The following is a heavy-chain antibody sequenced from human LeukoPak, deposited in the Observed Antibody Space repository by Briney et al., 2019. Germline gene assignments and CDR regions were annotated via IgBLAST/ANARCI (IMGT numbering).Heavy chain of an antibody. CDR1: GGSISSDDYY. CDR2: ISYSGNT. D-gene: IGHD4-17*01. Sequence: SETLSLTCTVSGGSISSDDYYWSWIRQPPGKGLEWIGYISYSGNTYYNPSLKSRVTISVDTSKNQFSLKLSSVTAADTAVYYCARKYGDHPWGQGTLVTVSS. V-gene: IGHV4-30-4*01. J-gene: IGHJ5*02. CDR3: ARKYGDHP.